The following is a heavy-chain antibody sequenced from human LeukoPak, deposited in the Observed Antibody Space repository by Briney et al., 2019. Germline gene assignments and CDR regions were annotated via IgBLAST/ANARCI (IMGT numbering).Heavy chain of an antibody. V-gene: IGHV3-13*04. Sequence: PVGSLRLSCAASGFTFSNYDIHWVRQVTGKRLEWVSSIDTAGNTYYADAVKGRFILSRENVQTSVYLQMDSLGAGDTAVYYCTRERVGVGWLSDLDYWGQGTLVTVSS. J-gene: IGHJ4*02. D-gene: IGHD3-22*01. CDR2: IDTAGNT. CDR1: GFTFSNYD. CDR3: TRERVGVGWLSDLDY.